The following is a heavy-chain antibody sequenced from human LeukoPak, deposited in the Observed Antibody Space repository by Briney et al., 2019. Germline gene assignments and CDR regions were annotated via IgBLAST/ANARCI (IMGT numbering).Heavy chain of an antibody. V-gene: IGHV3-48*03. D-gene: IGHD3-10*01. Sequence: GGSLRLSCAASGFTFSSYEMNWVRQAPGKGLEWVSYISSSGSTIYYADSVKGRFTISRDNAKNSLYLQMNSLRAEDTAVYYCARGNYGSGFDPWGQGTLVTVSS. CDR3: ARGNYGSGFDP. CDR2: ISSSGSTI. CDR1: GFTFSSYE. J-gene: IGHJ5*02.